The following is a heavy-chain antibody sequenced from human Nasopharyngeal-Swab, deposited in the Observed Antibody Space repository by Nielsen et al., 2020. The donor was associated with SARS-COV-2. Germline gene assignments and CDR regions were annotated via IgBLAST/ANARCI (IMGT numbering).Heavy chain of an antibody. CDR3: AKDCSSSWYTWGLFDY. V-gene: IGHV3-9*01. D-gene: IGHD6-13*01. CDR1: GFTFDDYA. J-gene: IGHJ4*02. Sequence: LRLSCAASGFTFDDYAMHWVRQAPGKGLEWVSGISWNSGSIGYADSVKGRFTISRDNAKNSLYLQMNSLRAEDTALYYCAKDCSSSWYTWGLFDYWGQGTLVTVSS. CDR2: ISWNSGSI.